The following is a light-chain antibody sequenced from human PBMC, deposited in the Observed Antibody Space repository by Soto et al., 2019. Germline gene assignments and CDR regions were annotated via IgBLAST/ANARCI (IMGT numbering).Light chain of an antibody. V-gene: IGKV3-15*01. CDR3: QHYLTWPLT. Sequence: ELVLTQSPATLSVSPGERATLSCRASQGVGSTLAWYQQEPGRAPRLLIYDASTRATGIPARFSGAGSGTEFTLTISGLQSDDLAVYYCQHYLTWPLTFGGGTRVEI. CDR1: QGVGST. CDR2: DAS. J-gene: IGKJ4*01.